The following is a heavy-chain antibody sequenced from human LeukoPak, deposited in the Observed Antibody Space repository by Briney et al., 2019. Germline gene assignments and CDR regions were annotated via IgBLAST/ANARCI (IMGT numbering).Heavy chain of an antibody. V-gene: IGHV4-59*01. J-gene: IGHJ6*03. Sequence: SETLSLTCTVSGGSISSYYWSWIRQPPGKGLEWIGYTYYSGSTNYNPSPKSRVTISVDTSKNQFSLKLSSVTAADTAVYYCARSHVYYYYMDVWGKGTTVTVSS. CDR1: GGSISSYY. CDR2: TYYSGST. CDR3: ARSHVYYYYMDV.